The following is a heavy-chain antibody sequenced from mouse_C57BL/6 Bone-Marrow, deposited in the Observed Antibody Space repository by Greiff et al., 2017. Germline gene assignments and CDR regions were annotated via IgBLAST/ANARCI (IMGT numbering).Heavy chain of an antibody. V-gene: IGHV1-64*01. J-gene: IGHJ3*01. CDR2: IHPNSGST. Sequence: QVQLQQPGAELVKPGASVKLSCKASGYTFTSYWMHWVKQRPGQGLEWIGMIHPNSGSTNYNEKFKSKATLTVDKSSSTAYMQLSSLTSEDSAVYYCARSFYCDGSPCAYWGKGTLVTVSA. D-gene: IGHD1-1*01. CDR3: ARSFYCDGSPCAY. CDR1: GYTFTSYW.